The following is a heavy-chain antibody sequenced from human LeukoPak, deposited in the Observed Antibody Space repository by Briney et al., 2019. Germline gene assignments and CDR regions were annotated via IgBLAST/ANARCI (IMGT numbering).Heavy chain of an antibody. J-gene: IGHJ6*04. CDR1: GYTFTGYY. CDR3: ARDNAQVPAAMRRYYYYGMDV. D-gene: IGHD2-2*01. CDR2: INPNSGGT. V-gene: IGHV1-2*02. Sequence: GASVKVSCKASGYTFTGYYMHWVRQAPGQGLEWMGWINPNSGGTNYAQKFQGRVTITADESTSTAYMELSSLRSEDTAVYYCARDNAQVPAAMRRYYYYGMDVWGKGTTVTVSS.